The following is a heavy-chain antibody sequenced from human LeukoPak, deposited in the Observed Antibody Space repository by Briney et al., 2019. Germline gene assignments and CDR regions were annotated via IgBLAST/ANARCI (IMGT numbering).Heavy chain of an antibody. D-gene: IGHD1-14*01. Sequence: SETLSLTCAVSGYSISSGYYWGWIRQPPGKGLEWIGSIYHSGSTYYNPSLKSRVTISVDTSKNQFSLKLSSVTAAGTAVYYCARLRKYFDYWGQGTLVTVSS. J-gene: IGHJ4*02. CDR2: IYHSGST. V-gene: IGHV4-38-2*01. CDR1: GYSISSGYY. CDR3: ARLRKYFDY.